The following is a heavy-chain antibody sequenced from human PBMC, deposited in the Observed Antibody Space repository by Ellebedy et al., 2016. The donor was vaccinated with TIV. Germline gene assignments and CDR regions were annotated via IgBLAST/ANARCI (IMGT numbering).Heavy chain of an antibody. Sequence: GESLKISCAASGFTFSAYGMHWVRQAPGKGLEWVTYIRSDGSNKYYADSVKGRFTISRDNSKNTLYLQMNSLRAEDTAVYYCAKEREPAVAADYWGQGTLVTVSS. CDR1: GFTFSAYG. CDR3: AKEREPAVAADY. V-gene: IGHV3-30*02. CDR2: IRSDGSNK. D-gene: IGHD6-19*01. J-gene: IGHJ4*02.